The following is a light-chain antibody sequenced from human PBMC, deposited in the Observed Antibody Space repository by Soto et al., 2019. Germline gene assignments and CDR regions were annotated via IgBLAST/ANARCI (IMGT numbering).Light chain of an antibody. Sequence: QSGLTQPASVSGSPGQSITISCTGNSSDVGGYNYVSWYQQHPGKAPKLMIYEVSNRPSGVSNRFSGSKSGNTASLTISGLQAEDEADYYCSSYTSSSTLVVFGTGTKVTVL. CDR3: SSYTSSSTLVV. V-gene: IGLV2-14*01. J-gene: IGLJ1*01. CDR1: SSDVGGYNY. CDR2: EVS.